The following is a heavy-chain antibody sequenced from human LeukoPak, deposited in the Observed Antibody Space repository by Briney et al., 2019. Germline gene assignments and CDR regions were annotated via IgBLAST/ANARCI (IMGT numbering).Heavy chain of an antibody. CDR2: IYYSGNT. Sequence: SETLSLTCTVSGGSISSYYWSWIRQPPGKGLEWIGYIYYSGNTNYNPSLKSRVTISVDTSKNQFSLKLSSVTAADTAVYYCARTSGYSSSWYLYYWGQGTLVTVSS. CDR3: ARTSGYSSSWYLYY. V-gene: IGHV4-59*01. D-gene: IGHD6-13*01. J-gene: IGHJ4*02. CDR1: GGSISSYY.